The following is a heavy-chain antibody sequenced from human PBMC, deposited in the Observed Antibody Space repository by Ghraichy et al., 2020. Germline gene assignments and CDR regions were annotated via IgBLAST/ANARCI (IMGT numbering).Heavy chain of an antibody. D-gene: IGHD3-3*01. CDR1: GGSISSSSYY. Sequence: SETLSLTCTVSGGSISSSSYYWGWIRQPPGKGLEWIGSIYYSGSTYYNPSLKSRVTISVDTSKNQFSLKLSSVTAADTAVYYCARQGRTVFGVVIPPFDYWGQVTLVTVSS. J-gene: IGHJ4*02. CDR3: ARQGRTVFGVVIPPFDY. CDR2: IYYSGST. V-gene: IGHV4-39*01.